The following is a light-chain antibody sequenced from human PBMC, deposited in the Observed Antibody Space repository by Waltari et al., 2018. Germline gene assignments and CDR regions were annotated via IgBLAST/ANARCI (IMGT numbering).Light chain of an antibody. Sequence: QSALTQPASVSGSPGQSITIPCTGTSSDVGGYNFASWYQQHPGKAPKLMIYDVTNRPSGVSSRFSGSKAGNTASLTISGLQAEDEADYYCSSFANSDPRHVFGTGTKVTVL. CDR3: SSFANSDPRHV. J-gene: IGLJ1*01. V-gene: IGLV2-14*03. CDR1: SSDVGGYNF. CDR2: DVT.